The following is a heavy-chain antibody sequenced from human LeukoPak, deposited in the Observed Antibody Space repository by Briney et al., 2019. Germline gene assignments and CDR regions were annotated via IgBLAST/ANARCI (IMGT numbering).Heavy chain of an antibody. J-gene: IGHJ5*02. CDR3: ARDGRPRTTEYWFDP. Sequence: ASVKVSCKASGYTFTSYYMHWVRQAPGQGLEWMGIINPSGGSTSYAQKFQGRVTMTRDMSTSTVYMELSSLRSEDTAVYYCARDGRPRTTEYWFDPWGQGTLVTVSS. D-gene: IGHD1-14*01. CDR1: GYTFTSYY. CDR2: INPSGGST. V-gene: IGHV1-46*01.